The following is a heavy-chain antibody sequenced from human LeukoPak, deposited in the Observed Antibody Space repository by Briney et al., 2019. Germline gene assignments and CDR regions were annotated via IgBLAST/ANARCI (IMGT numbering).Heavy chain of an antibody. J-gene: IGHJ4*02. CDR2: IWYDGSNK. CDR3: AKLPPFSSGWPRRFDY. D-gene: IGHD6-19*01. Sequence: GGSLRLSCAASGFTFSSYGMHWVRQAPGKGLEWVAVIWYDGSNKYYADSVKGRFTISRDNSKNTLYLQMNSLRAEDTAVYYCAKLPPFSSGWPRRFDYWGQGTLVTVSS. V-gene: IGHV3-33*06. CDR1: GFTFSSYG.